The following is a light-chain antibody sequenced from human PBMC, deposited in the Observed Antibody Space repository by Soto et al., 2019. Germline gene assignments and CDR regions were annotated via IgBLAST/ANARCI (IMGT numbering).Light chain of an antibody. CDR1: SSNIGSNY. J-gene: IGLJ1*01. Sequence: QSVLTQPPSASGTPGRRVTISCSGSSSNIGSNYVYWYQQLPGTAPKLLIYRNNQRPSGVPDRFSGSKSGTSASLAISGLRSEDEADYYCAAWDDSLSGPVYVFGTRTKVTVL. V-gene: IGLV1-47*01. CDR2: RNN. CDR3: AAWDDSLSGPVYV.